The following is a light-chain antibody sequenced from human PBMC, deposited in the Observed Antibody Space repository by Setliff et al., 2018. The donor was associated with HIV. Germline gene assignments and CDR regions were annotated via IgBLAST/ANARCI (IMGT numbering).Light chain of an antibody. Sequence: QSALTQPASVSGSPGQSITISCTGTSSDVVDYNYVSWYQQYPGKAPKLMIYEVDKRPSGVSSRFSGSKSGNTASLAISGLQAGDEADYYCCSYAGSSTFIFGGGTKVTVL. CDR2: EVD. J-gene: IGLJ2*01. CDR1: SSDVVDYNY. V-gene: IGLV2-23*02. CDR3: CSYAGSSTFI.